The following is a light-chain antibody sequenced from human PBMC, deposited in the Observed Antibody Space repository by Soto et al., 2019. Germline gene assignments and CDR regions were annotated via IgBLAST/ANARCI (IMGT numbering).Light chain of an antibody. Sequence: QTVVTQEPSLTVSPGGTVTLTCGSSTGTVTSGHYPYWFQQKPGQAPKTLIYDASTKHSWTPARFSGSLLGGKAALTLSGAQPEDEADYYCLLSYSGAQVFGGGTKLTV. V-gene: IGLV7-46*01. J-gene: IGLJ2*01. CDR3: LLSYSGAQV. CDR2: DAS. CDR1: TGTVTSGHY.